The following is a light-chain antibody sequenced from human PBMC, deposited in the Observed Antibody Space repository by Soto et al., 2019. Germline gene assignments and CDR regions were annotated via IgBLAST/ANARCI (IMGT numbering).Light chain of an antibody. J-gene: IGLJ2*01. CDR2: DVS. Sequence: QSELTQPASVSGSPGQSITISCTGTSSDVGGYNYVSWYQQHPGKAPKLMIYDVSNRPSGVSNRFSGSKSGNTASLTISGLQAEDEADYYCCSYTSSSTLVFGGGTQLTVL. CDR3: CSYTSSSTLV. V-gene: IGLV2-14*01. CDR1: SSDVGGYNY.